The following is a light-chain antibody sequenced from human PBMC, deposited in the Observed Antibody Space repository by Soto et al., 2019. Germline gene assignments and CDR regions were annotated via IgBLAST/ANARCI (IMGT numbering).Light chain of an antibody. CDR2: EVS. V-gene: IGLV2-23*02. J-gene: IGLJ1*01. CDR3: CSYAGRTTDV. CDR1: SSDVGSYNL. Sequence: QSVLTQPASVSGSPGQSITISCTGTSSDVGSYNLVSWYQQYPGKAPKLMIYEVSKRPSGVSNRFSGSKSGNTASLTISGLQAEDEADYYCCSYAGRTTDVFGTGTKVTVL.